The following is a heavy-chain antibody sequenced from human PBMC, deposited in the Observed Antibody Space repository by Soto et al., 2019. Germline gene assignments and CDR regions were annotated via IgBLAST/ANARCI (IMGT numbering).Heavy chain of an antibody. CDR3: AKRRGAGGHFDY. J-gene: IGHJ4*02. D-gene: IGHD2-15*01. Sequence: EVQLLESGGGLVQPERSLRLSCAASGFTFTNYAMGWVRQAPGKGLEWVSVVSSGGSTYYADSVTGRFTVSRDNSKNTLSLQMNSLRAEDTAVYYCAKRRGAGGHFDYWGQGALVTVSS. V-gene: IGHV3-23*01. CDR2: VSSGGST. CDR1: GFTFTNYA.